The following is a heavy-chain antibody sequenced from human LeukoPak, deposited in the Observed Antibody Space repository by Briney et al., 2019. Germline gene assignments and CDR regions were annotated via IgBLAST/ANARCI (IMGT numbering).Heavy chain of an antibody. CDR1: GYTFTGYY. CDR3: ARDRSSSWYVQDAFDI. CDR2: INPNSGGT. D-gene: IGHD6-13*01. Sequence: GASVKVSCKASGYTFTGYYMHWVRQAPGQGLEWVGWINPNSGGTNYAQKFQGRVTMTRDTSISTAYMELSRLRSDDTAVYYCARDRSSSWYVQDAFDIWGQGTMVTVSS. J-gene: IGHJ3*02. V-gene: IGHV1-2*02.